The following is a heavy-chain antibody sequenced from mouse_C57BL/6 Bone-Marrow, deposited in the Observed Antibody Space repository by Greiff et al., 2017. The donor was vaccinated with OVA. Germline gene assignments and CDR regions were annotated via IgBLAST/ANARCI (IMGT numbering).Heavy chain of an antibody. J-gene: IGHJ3*01. V-gene: IGHV6-3*01. CDR2: IRLKSDNYAT. D-gene: IGHD2-1*01. CDR3: TAPLGGNPAWFAY. Sequence: EVQGVESGGGLVQPGGSMKLSCVASGFTFSNYWMNWVRQSPEKGLEWVAQIRLKSDNYATHYAESVKGRFTISRDDSKSSVYLQMNNLRAEDTGIYYCTAPLGGNPAWFAYWGQGTLVTVSA. CDR1: GFTFSNYW.